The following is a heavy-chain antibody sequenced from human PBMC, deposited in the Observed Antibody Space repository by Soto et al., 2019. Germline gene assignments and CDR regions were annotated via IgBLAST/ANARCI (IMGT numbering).Heavy chain of an antibody. CDR1: GGSISSSNW. CDR3: ARMTEYSSSSVLFDY. CDR2: IYHSGST. J-gene: IGHJ4*02. D-gene: IGHD6-6*01. V-gene: IGHV4-4*02. Sequence: SETLSLTCAVSGGSISSSNWWSWVRQPPGKGLEWIGEIYHSGSTNYNPSLKSRVTISVDKSKNQFSLKLSSVTAADTAVYYCARMTEYSSSSVLFDYWGQGTLVTVSS.